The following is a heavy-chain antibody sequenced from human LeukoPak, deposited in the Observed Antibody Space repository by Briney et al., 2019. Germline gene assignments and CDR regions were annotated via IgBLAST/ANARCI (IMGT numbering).Heavy chain of an antibody. Sequence: SETLSLTCTVSGGSINSASHYWGWIRQPAYKGLEWIGRLYFSGTTNYNPSLTSRVTISIDTSKHQFSLKLTSVTAADTAVYYCGRSHGYFYYFDYWGQGTPVTVSS. CDR3: GRSHGYFYYFDY. J-gene: IGHJ4*02. CDR1: GGSINSASHY. CDR2: LYFSGTT. V-gene: IGHV4-61*02. D-gene: IGHD3-22*01.